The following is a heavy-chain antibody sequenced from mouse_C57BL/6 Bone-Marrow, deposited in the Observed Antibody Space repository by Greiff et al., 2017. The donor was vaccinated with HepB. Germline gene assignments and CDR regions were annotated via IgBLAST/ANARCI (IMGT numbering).Heavy chain of an antibody. CDR3: ARNYGSRYYAMDY. D-gene: IGHD1-1*01. Sequence: QVQLQQPGAELVKPGASVKLSCKASGYTFTSYWMHWVKQRPGQGLEWIGMIHPNSGSTNYNEKFKSKATLTVDKSSSKAYMQLSSLTSEDSAVYYCARNYGSRYYAMDYWGQGTSVTVSS. CDR2: IHPNSGST. CDR1: GYTFTSYW. V-gene: IGHV1-64*01. J-gene: IGHJ4*01.